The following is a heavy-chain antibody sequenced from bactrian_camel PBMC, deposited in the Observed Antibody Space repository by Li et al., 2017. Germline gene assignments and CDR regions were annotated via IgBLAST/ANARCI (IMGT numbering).Heavy chain of an antibody. Sequence: VQLVESGGGLVQPGESLRLSCATSGFTFGSYWLYWVRQAPGKGLEWVSRIIHNGDTTSYADSVKGRFTTSRDNAKNTLYLKLNSLRTEDTAVYYCATDPVGTWDLGRYGYWGQGTQVTVS. D-gene: IGHD5*01. V-gene: IGHV3S19*01. CDR3: ATDPVGTWDLGRYGY. J-gene: IGHJ6*01. CDR2: IIHNGDTT. CDR1: GFTFGSYW.